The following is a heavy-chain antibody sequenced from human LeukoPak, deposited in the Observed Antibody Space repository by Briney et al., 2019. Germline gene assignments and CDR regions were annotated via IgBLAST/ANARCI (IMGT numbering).Heavy chain of an antibody. V-gene: IGHV4-4*07. CDR1: GASISSYY. Sequence: SETLSLTCTVSGASISSYYWSWIRQPTGKGLEWIGRMYTSGSTNYNPPLKSRVTMSGDKSNTQFSLKLSSVTAADTAVYYCARVGDSATYFDYWGQGTLVTVSS. D-gene: IGHD2-21*02. J-gene: IGHJ4*02. CDR2: MYTSGST. CDR3: ARVGDSATYFDY.